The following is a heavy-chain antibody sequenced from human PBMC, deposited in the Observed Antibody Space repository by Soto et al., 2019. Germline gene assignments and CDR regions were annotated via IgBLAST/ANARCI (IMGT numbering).Heavy chain of an antibody. Sequence: SSETLSLTCTVSGGSISSYYWSWIRQPPGKGLEWIGYIYYSGSTNYNPSLKSRVTISVDTSKNQFSLKLSSVTAADTAVYYCARYLTGYYPHYFDYWGQGTLVTVSS. D-gene: IGHD3-9*01. V-gene: IGHV4-59*01. CDR3: ARYLTGYYPHYFDY. CDR1: GGSISSYY. J-gene: IGHJ4*02. CDR2: IYYSGST.